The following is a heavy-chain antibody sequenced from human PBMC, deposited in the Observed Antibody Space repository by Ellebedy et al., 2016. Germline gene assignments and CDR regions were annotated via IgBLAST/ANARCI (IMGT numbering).Heavy chain of an antibody. CDR3: VREGGGGWFDP. D-gene: IGHD4-23*01. Sequence: ASVKVSXXASGYTFRSYTISWVRQAPGQGLEWRGWISVYNGDTHYAQKVQGRVTMTTDTSMRTAYLEVRSLRSADTAVYYCVREGGGGWFDPWGQGTLVTVSS. CDR1: GYTFRSYT. V-gene: IGHV1-18*01. CDR2: ISVYNGDT. J-gene: IGHJ5*02.